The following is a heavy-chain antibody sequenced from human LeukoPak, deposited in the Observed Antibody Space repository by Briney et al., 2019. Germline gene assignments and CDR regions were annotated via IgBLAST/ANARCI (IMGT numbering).Heavy chain of an antibody. CDR2: IWYDGSNK. V-gene: IGHV3-33*01. CDR3: ARERVDGTFGEGFDY. Sequence: GGSLRLSCAASGFTFSSYGMHWVRQAPGKGLEWVAVIWYDGSNKYYADSVKGRFTISRDNSKNTLYLQMNSLRAEDTAVYYCARERVDGTFGEGFDYWGQGTLVTVSS. J-gene: IGHJ4*02. CDR1: GFTFSSYG. D-gene: IGHD3-16*01.